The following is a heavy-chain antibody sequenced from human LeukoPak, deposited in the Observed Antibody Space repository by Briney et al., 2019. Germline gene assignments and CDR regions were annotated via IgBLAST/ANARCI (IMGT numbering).Heavy chain of an antibody. V-gene: IGHV3-23*01. Sequence: PGGSLRLSCEASGFTFSRYWMHWVRQAPGKGLEWVSAVSGSGGTTYYADSVKGRFTISRDNSKNTLYLQMNSLRAEDTALYYCAKSDYYDSSGHPSSLEYWGQGTLVTVSS. CDR2: VSGSGGTT. CDR1: GFTFSRYW. D-gene: IGHD3-22*01. J-gene: IGHJ4*02. CDR3: AKSDYYDSSGHPSSLEY.